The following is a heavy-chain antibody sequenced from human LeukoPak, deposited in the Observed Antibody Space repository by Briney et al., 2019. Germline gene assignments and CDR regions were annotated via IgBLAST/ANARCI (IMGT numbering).Heavy chain of an antibody. CDR2: IGTAGDT. J-gene: IGHJ4*02. CDR1: GFTFSSYD. Sequence: QTGGSLRLSCAACGFTFSSYDMHWVRQSTGKGLEWVSAIGTAGDTYYPGSVKGQFAISRENAKNSLYLQMNSLRAGDTAVYYCARDCIPAAGKRCGYWGQGTLVTVSS. V-gene: IGHV3-13*03. D-gene: IGHD6-13*01. CDR3: ARDCIPAAGKRCGY.